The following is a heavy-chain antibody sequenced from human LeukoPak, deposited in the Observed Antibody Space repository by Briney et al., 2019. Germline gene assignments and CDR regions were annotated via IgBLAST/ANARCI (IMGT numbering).Heavy chain of an antibody. CDR1: GYIFTNYF. D-gene: IGHD4-11*01. CDR3: ARTTVTTRDYYYYMDV. J-gene: IGHJ6*03. CDR2: INPSGGST. V-gene: IGHV1-46*01. Sequence: ASVKVSCKASGYIFTNYFLYWVRQAPGQGLEWMGLINPSGGSTRYAQKFQGRVTMTRDTSTSTVYMELSSLRSEDTAVYYCARTTVTTRDYYYYMDVWGKGTTVTVSS.